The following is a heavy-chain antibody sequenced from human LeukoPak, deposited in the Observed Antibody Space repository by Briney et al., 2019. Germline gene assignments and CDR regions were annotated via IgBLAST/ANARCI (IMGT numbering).Heavy chain of an antibody. Sequence: PGGSLRLSCAASGFTFSSYAMSWVRQAPGKGLEGVSAISGSGGSTYYADSVKGRFTISRDNSKNTLYLQMNSLRGEDTAVYYCAKAPGKWLPSDYWGQGTLVTVSS. J-gene: IGHJ4*02. V-gene: IGHV3-23*01. D-gene: IGHD5-12*01. CDR2: ISGSGGST. CDR1: GFTFSSYA. CDR3: AKAPGKWLPSDY.